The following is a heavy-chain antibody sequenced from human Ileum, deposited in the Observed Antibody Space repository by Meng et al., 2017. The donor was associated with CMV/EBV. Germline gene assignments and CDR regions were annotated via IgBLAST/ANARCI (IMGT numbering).Heavy chain of an antibody. CDR1: GASIRSYC. V-gene: IGHV4-4*07. D-gene: IGHD3-9*01. Sequence: HLLVSGPGLGKPSETLSSTCSVSGASIRSYCWSWIRQPAGKGLEWIGRFTARGNTNYNPSLKSRVTMSLDTSLNQFSLRLNSVTAADTAVYYCARDVIRDDTGSWFDPWGQGTLVTVSS. CDR3: ARDVIRDDTGSWFDP. J-gene: IGHJ5*02. CDR2: FTARGNT.